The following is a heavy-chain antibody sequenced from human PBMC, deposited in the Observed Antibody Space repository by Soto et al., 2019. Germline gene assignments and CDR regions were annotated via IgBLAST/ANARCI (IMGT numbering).Heavy chain of an antibody. V-gene: IGHV1-69*14. J-gene: IGHJ4*02. D-gene: IGHD6-19*01. CDR3: ARGTMVAGYLGNDY. CDR1: GGTFSSYA. Sequence: QVQLVQSGAEVKKPGSSVKVSCKASGGTFSSYAISWVRQAPGQGLEWMGGIIPIFGTANYAQKFQGRVTITADKSTSTAYMELSSLRYEDTAVYYCARGTMVAGYLGNDYWGQGALVTVSS. CDR2: IIPIFGTA.